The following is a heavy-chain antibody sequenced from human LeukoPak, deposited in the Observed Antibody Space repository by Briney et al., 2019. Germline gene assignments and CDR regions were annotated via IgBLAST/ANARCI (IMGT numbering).Heavy chain of an antibody. CDR3: AREVRSYYDRSGYYP. CDR2: IITSSSPI. Sequence: PGGPLRVSCADPGFIFSIYSINSGRQAPGKGLEWSSYIITSSSPIYYADSVKGRLTISRENAKNSLYLQMNSLREEETAVYYCAREVRSYYDRSGYYPWGPGTLVTVSS. CDR1: GFIFSIYS. D-gene: IGHD3-22*01. V-gene: IGHV3-48*02. J-gene: IGHJ5*02.